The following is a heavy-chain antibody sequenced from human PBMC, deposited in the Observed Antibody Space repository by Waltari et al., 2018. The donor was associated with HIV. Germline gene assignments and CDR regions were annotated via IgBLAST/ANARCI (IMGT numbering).Heavy chain of an antibody. Sequence: QVQLVQSGAEVKKPGASVKVSCKASGYTFTSYGISWVRQAPGQGLEWMGWISAYKGKTNYAQKLQCRVTRTTDTSTSTAYMELRSLRSDDTAVYYCAISRYDFWSGYPFDYWGQGTLVTVSS. CDR1: GYTFTSYG. J-gene: IGHJ4*02. CDR3: AISRYDFWSGYPFDY. D-gene: IGHD3-3*01. CDR2: ISAYKGKT. V-gene: IGHV1-18*01.